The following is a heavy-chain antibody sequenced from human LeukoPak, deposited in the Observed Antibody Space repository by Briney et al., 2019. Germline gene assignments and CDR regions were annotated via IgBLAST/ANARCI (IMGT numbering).Heavy chain of an antibody. CDR1: GFTFSSYW. CDR3: ARETYDYCGGDCYEGRDAFDI. Sequence: PGGSLRLSCAASGFTFSSYWMSWVRQAPGKGLEWVANIKQDGSEKYYVDSVKGRFTISRDNAKNSLYLQMNSLRAEDTAVYYCARETYDYCGGDCYEGRDAFDIWGQGTMVTVSS. D-gene: IGHD2-21*02. V-gene: IGHV3-7*01. CDR2: IKQDGSEK. J-gene: IGHJ3*02.